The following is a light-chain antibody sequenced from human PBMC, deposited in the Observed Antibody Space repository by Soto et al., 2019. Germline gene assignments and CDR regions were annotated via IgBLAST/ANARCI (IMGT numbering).Light chain of an antibody. CDR2: DAS. V-gene: IGKV3-11*01. CDR3: QQGYNWPPIT. J-gene: IGKJ5*01. Sequence: EIVLTQSPATLSLSPGERATLSCRASQSVSSYLAWYQQKPGQAPRLLIYDASNRATGIPARFSGSGSGTDFTLTISILEPEDFGVYYCQQGYNWPPITFGQGTRLDI. CDR1: QSVSSY.